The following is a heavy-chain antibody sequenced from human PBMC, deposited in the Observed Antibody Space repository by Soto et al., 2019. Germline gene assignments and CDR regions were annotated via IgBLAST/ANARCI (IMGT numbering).Heavy chain of an antibody. CDR2: IYYSGST. CDR3: ARMIYYDSSGLDAFDI. Sequence: SETLSVTCPFSGGAISSYYWSWIRQPPGKGLEWIGYIYYSGSTNYNPSLKSRVTISVDTSKNQFSLKLSSVTAADTAVYYCARMIYYDSSGLDAFDIWGQGTMVTVSS. D-gene: IGHD3-22*01. CDR1: GGAISSYY. V-gene: IGHV4-59*01. J-gene: IGHJ3*02.